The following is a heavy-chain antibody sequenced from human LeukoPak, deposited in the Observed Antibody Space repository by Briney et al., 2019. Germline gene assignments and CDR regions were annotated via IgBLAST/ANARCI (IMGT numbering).Heavy chain of an antibody. J-gene: IGHJ4*02. Sequence: PGGSLRLSCAASGFTFSSYAMSWVRQAPGKGLEWVSTITGSGGITYYADSVKGRFTISRDNSKNTLYLQMNSLRAEDTALYYCAKDDSYGPLDYWGQGTLVTVSS. CDR2: ITGSGGIT. D-gene: IGHD5-18*01. CDR1: GFTFSSYA. V-gene: IGHV3-23*01. CDR3: AKDDSYGPLDY.